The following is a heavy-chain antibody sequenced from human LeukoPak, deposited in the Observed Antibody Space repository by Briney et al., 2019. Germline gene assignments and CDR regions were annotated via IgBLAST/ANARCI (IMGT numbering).Heavy chain of an antibody. CDR3: ARDHSSWELSSDY. CDR2: INSDGSTI. J-gene: IGHJ4*02. D-gene: IGHD6-13*01. V-gene: IGHV3-74*01. CDR1: RFTFSSYW. Sequence: PGGSLRLSCAASRFTFSSYWMHWVRQAPGKGLVWVSRINSDGSTISYADSVKGRFTISRDNAKNTLYLQMNSLRAEDTAVYYCARDHSSWELSSDYWGQGTLVTVSS.